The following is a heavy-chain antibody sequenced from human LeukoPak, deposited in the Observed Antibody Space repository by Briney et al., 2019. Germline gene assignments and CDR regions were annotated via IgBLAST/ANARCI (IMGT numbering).Heavy chain of an antibody. CDR2: ISGSGGST. CDR3: ARAGGRELLETHFDY. V-gene: IGHV3-23*01. J-gene: IGHJ4*02. CDR1: GFTFSSYA. D-gene: IGHD1-26*01. Sequence: GGSLRLSCAASGFTFSSYAMNWVRQAPGKGLEWVSSISGSGGSTYYADSVKGRFTISRDNSKNTLYLQMNSLRAEDTAVYYCARAGGRELLETHFDYWGQGTLVTVSS.